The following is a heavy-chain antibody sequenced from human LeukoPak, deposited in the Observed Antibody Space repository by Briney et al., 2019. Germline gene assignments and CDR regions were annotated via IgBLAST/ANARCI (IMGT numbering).Heavy chain of an antibody. CDR1: GGSISSGGYS. Sequence: PSETLSLTCAVSGGSISSGGYSWSWIRQPPGKGLEWIGYIYHSGSTYYNPSLKSRVIISVDRSKNQFSLKLSSVTAADTAVYYCARGGTRTAYYFDYWGQGTLVTVSS. V-gene: IGHV4-30-2*01. D-gene: IGHD3-16*01. J-gene: IGHJ4*02. CDR3: ARGGTRTAYYFDY. CDR2: IYHSGST.